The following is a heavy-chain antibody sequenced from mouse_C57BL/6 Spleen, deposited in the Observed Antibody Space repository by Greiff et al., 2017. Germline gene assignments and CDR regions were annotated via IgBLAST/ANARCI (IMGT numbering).Heavy chain of an antibody. Sequence: EVKVIESGPGMVKPSQSLSLTCTVTGYSITSGYDWHWIRHFPGNKLEWMGYISYSGSTNYNPSLKSRISITHDTSKNHFFLKLNSVTTEDTATYYCAREKSWDGWYFDVWGTGTTVTVAS. CDR2: ISYSGST. J-gene: IGHJ1*03. CDR1: GYSITSGYD. CDR3: AREKSWDGWYFDV. D-gene: IGHD4-1*01. V-gene: IGHV3-1*01.